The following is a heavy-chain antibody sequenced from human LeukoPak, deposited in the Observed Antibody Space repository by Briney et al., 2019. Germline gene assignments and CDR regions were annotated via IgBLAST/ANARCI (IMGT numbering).Heavy chain of an antibody. V-gene: IGHV5-51*01. CDR2: IYPGDSDT. CDR1: GYSFTSYW. D-gene: IGHD6-13*01. CDR3: ARRQYSSSWYRSAFDI. J-gene: IGHJ3*02. Sequence: GESLKISCKGSGYSFTSYWIGWVRQMPVKGLEWMGIIYPGDSDTRYSPSFQGQVTISADKSISTAYLQWSSLKASDTAMYYCARRQYSSSWYRSAFDIWGQGTMVTVSS.